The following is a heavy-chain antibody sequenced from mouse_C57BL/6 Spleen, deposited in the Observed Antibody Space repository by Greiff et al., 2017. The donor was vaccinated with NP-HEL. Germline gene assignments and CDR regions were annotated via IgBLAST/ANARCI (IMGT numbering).Heavy chain of an antibody. J-gene: IGHJ1*01. Sequence: EVKLMESGGGLVKPGGSLKLSCAASGFTFSDYGMHWVRQAPEKGLEWVAYISSGSSTNYYADTVKGRFTISRDNAKNTMFLQMTSLRSEYTAMYYCAGGYMDYSNYSCYFAVWGPGTTVTVSS. D-gene: IGHD2-5*01. CDR3: AGGYMDYSNYSCYFAV. V-gene: IGHV5-17*01. CDR1: GFTFSDYG. CDR2: ISSGSSTN.